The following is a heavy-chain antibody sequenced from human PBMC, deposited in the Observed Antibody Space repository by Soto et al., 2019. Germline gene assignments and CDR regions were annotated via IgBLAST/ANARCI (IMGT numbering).Heavy chain of an antibody. J-gene: IGHJ4*02. Sequence: PGESLKISCKGSGYSFTSYWIGWVRQMPGKGLEWMGRIDPSDSYTNYSPSFQGHVTISADKSISTAYLQWSSLKASDTATYYCARHSLIMASPFDYWGQGTLVTVSS. CDR2: IDPSDSYT. CDR1: GYSFTSYW. D-gene: IGHD2-8*01. V-gene: IGHV5-10-1*01. CDR3: ARHSLIMASPFDY.